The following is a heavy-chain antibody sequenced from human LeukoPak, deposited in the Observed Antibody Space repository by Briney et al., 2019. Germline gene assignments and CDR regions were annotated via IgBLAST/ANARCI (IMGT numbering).Heavy chain of an antibody. CDR1: GYTFTGYY. J-gene: IGHJ6*02. D-gene: IGHD3-9*01. CDR2: ISAYNGNT. V-gene: IGHV1-18*04. CDR3: ARGDILTGYPYGMDV. Sequence: ASVKVSCKASGYTFTGYYMHWVRQAPGQGLEWMGWISAYNGNTNYAQKLQGRVTMTTDTSTSTAYMELRSLRSDDTAVYYCARGDILTGYPYGMDVWGQGTTVTVSS.